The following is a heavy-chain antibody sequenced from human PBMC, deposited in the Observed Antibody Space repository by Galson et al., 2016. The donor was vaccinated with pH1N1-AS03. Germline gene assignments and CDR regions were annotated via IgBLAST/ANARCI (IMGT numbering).Heavy chain of an antibody. CDR3: AVWGYISNTHGMDV. D-gene: IGHD5-18*01. V-gene: IGHV3-13*01. Sequence: SLRLSCAASGFTLSTYDMHWVRQATGKGLEWVSIIAATGDANYGGSVKGRFTISREDTKNSLYLQTNSLRAEDTAVYYCAVWGYISNTHGMDVWGKGTTVTVSS. CDR1: GFTLSTYD. CDR2: IAATGDA. J-gene: IGHJ6*04.